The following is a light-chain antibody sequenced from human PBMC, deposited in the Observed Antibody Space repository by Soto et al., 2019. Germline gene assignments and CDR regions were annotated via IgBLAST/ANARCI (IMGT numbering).Light chain of an antibody. CDR2: EVS. CDR1: SSDVGGYNY. Sequence: QSALTQPASVSGPPGQSITISCTGTSSDVGGYNYVSWYQQHPGKAPKVMIYEVSNRPSGVSYRFSGSKSGNTASLTISGLQTEDEADYYCCSYTSSSTLFVFGPGTKLTVL. V-gene: IGLV2-14*01. CDR3: CSYTSSSTLFV. J-gene: IGLJ1*01.